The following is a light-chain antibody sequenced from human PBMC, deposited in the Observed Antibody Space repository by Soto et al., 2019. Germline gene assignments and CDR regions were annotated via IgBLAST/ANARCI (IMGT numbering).Light chain of an antibody. CDR1: QGISND. Sequence: DIQMTQSPSSLSASVGDRVTITCRASQGISNDLAWYQQKPGKVPKLLIYAASTLQLGVPSRFSGSGSGTDFTLTISSLQPEDVATYYCQKYNSALWTFGQGTKVEIK. V-gene: IGKV1-27*01. J-gene: IGKJ1*01. CDR2: AAS. CDR3: QKYNSALWT.